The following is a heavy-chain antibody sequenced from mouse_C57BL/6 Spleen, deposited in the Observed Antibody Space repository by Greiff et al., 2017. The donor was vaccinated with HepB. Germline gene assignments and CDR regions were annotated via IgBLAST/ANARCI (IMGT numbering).Heavy chain of an antibody. D-gene: IGHD2-3*01. CDR2: IDPEDGET. CDR3: APDGYYVGYYAMDY. V-gene: IGHV14-2*01. J-gene: IGHJ4*01. CDR1: GFNIKDYY. Sequence: EVQLQESGAELVKPGASVKLSCTASGFNIKDYYMHWVKQRTEQGLEWIGRIDPEDGETKYAQKFKGKATITADTSSNTAYLQLSSLTSEDTAVYYCAPDGYYVGYYAMDYWGQGTSVTVSS.